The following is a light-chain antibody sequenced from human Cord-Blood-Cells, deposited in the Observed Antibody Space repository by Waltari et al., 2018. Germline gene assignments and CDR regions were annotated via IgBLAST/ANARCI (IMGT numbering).Light chain of an antibody. V-gene: IGLV2-23*01. CDR3: CSYAGSSTV. J-gene: IGLJ3*02. Sequence: QSALTQPASVSGSPGQSITISCTGTSSDVGSYNLVSWYQQHPGKAPKLMIYEGSKRPSGVSNRFAASKSGTTASLTFTGLQAEDEADDYCCSYAGSSTVFGGGTKLTVL. CDR2: EGS. CDR1: SSDVGSYNL.